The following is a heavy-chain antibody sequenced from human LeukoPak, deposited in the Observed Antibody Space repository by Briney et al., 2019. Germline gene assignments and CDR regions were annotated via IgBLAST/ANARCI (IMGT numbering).Heavy chain of an antibody. Sequence: GGSLRLSCAAAGFNFSSYSMNWVRQAPGKGLEWVSSISSSSSYIYYADSVKGRFTISRDNAKNSLYLQMNSLRAEDTAVYYCARVRSAVVVPAATDYWGQGTLVTVSS. V-gene: IGHV3-21*01. D-gene: IGHD2-2*01. CDR3: ARVRSAVVVPAATDY. J-gene: IGHJ4*02. CDR1: GFNFSSYS. CDR2: ISSSSSYI.